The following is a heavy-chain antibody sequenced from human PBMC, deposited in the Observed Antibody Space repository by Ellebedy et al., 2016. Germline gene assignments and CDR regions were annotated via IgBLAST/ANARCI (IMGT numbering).Heavy chain of an antibody. V-gene: IGHV1-69*13. Sequence: SVKVSXKASGYSFSGNYIHWVRQAPGQGLEWMGGIIPIFGTANYAQKFQGRVTITADESTSTAYMELSSLRSEDTAVYYCARAPGYCSSTSCYTWGGVEGPDAFDIWGQGTMVTVSS. CDR1: GYSFSGNY. J-gene: IGHJ3*02. CDR3: ARAPGYCSSTSCYTWGGVEGPDAFDI. D-gene: IGHD2-2*02. CDR2: IIPIFGTA.